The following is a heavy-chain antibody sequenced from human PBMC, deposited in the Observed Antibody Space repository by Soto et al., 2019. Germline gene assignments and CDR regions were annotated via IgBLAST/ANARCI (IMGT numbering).Heavy chain of an antibody. CDR3: ARDGGFRWELSTSDY. D-gene: IGHD1-26*01. CDR2: MWYDGTNK. CDR1: GFTFSSYG. Sequence: GGCLGLSCAASGFTFSSYGMHGVRQAPGKGLEWVAVMWYDGTNKYNADSVKGRFTITRDNSKNKLYLQMNSLRAEDTAVYYCARDGGFRWELSTSDYWGQGTLVTVSS. J-gene: IGHJ4*02. V-gene: IGHV3-33*01.